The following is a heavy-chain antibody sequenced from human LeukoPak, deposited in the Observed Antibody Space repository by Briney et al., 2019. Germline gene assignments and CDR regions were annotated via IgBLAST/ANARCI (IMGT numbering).Heavy chain of an antibody. CDR2: INPYSCVT. V-gene: IGHV1-2*02. Sequence: ASVKVSCKASGYTLTAYYIHWVRQAPGQELEWMGWINPYSCVTHCAPKLQGRVTQTRGTSISTAYTEQTRLRSDDRAVYYGERGGNNWADSGFTWFDTWGQGTLVTVSS. CDR3: ERGGNNWADSGFTWFDT. CDR1: GYTLTAYY. J-gene: IGHJ5*02. D-gene: IGHD1-1*01.